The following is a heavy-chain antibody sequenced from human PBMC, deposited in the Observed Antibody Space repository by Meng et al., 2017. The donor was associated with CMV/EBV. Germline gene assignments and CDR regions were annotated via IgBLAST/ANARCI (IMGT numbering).Heavy chain of an antibody. V-gene: IGHV4-39*07. Sequence: HLQLQESGPGLWKPSETLSLTCPGSGGSISSSSDYWGWIRQPPGKGLEWIGSIYYSGSTYYNPSLKSRVTISVDTSKNQFSLKLSSVTAADTAVYYCARDPSLRWIDYWGQGTLVTVSS. CDR3: ARDPSLRWIDY. J-gene: IGHJ4*02. D-gene: IGHD4-23*01. CDR1: GGSISSSSDY. CDR2: IYYSGST.